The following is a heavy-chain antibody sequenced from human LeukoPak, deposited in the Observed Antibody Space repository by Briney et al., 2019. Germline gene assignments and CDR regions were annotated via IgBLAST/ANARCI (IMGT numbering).Heavy chain of an antibody. D-gene: IGHD4-11*01. CDR3: ATSHSNSSFDY. CDR2: IYHSGST. V-gene: IGHV4-30-2*01. J-gene: IGHJ4*02. Sequence: SQTLSLTCAVSGGSISSGGYSWSWIRQPPGKGLEWIGYIYHSGSTNYNPSLKSRVTISVDTSKNQFSLKLSSVTAADTAVYYCATSHSNSSFDYWGQGTLATVSS. CDR1: GGSISSGGYS.